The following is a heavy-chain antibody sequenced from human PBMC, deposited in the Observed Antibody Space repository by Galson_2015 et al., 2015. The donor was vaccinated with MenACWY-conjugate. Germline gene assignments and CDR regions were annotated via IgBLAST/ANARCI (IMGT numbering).Heavy chain of an antibody. J-gene: IGHJ3*02. CDR2: INHSGST. V-gene: IGHV4-34*01. D-gene: IGHD6-19*01. Sequence: ETLSLTCAVYGGSFSGYYWSWIRQPPGKGLEWIGEINHSGSTNYNPSLKSRVTISVDTSKNQFSLKLSSVTAADTAVYHCARVLYSSGWYPGGAFDIWGQGTMVTVSS. CDR1: GGSFSGYY. CDR3: ARVLYSSGWYPGGAFDI.